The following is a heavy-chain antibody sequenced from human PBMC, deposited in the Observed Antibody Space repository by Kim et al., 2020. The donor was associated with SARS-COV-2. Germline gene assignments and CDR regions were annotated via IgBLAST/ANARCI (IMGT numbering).Heavy chain of an antibody. CDR3: ARDNTVLDSSGYYLY. V-gene: IGHV4-4*02. Sequence: SETLSLTCAVSGGSISSSNWWSWVRQPPGKGLEWIGEIYHSGSTNYNPSLKSRVTISVGKSKNQFSLKLSSVTAADTAVYYCARDNTVLDSSGYYLYWGQGTLFTVSS. CDR1: GGSISSSNW. D-gene: IGHD3-22*01. CDR2: IYHSGST. J-gene: IGHJ4*02.